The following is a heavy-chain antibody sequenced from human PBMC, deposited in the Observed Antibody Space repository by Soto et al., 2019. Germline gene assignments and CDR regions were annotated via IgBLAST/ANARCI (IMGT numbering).Heavy chain of an antibody. CDR3: ARAIRDQLLSDY. CDR2: VNPDSANT. CDR1: GYTFTNYD. Sequence: QVQLVQSGAEVKQPGASVKVSCRASGYTFTNYDISWVRQATGQGLEWMGWVNPDSANTGYAQKFQGRVTMTRDTSRSTAYRELNSLTSEDTAIYYCARAIRDQLLSDYWGQGTLVTVSS. D-gene: IGHD1-26*01. J-gene: IGHJ4*02. V-gene: IGHV1-8*01.